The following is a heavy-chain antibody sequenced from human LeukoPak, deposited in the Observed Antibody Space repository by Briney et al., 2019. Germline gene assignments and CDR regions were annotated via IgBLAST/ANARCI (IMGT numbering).Heavy chain of an antibody. D-gene: IGHD6-13*01. CDR2: INHTGTT. J-gene: IGHJ5*02. V-gene: IGHV4-34*01. CDR3: ARKEGGQLANTRRWFDP. Sequence: SETLSLTCAVYGGSFNGYYWSWIRQPPGKGLEWIGEINHTGTTNYNPSLKSRVTISVDTSKNQFSLKLKSVTAADTALYYCARKEGGQLANTRRWFDPWGQGTLVTVSS. CDR1: GGSFNGYY.